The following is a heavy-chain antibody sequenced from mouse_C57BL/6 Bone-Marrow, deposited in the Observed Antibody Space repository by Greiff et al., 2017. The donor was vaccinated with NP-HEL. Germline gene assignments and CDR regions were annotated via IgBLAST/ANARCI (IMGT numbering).Heavy chain of an antibody. CDR1: GFTFSSYA. J-gene: IGHJ4*01. D-gene: IGHD1-1*01. CDR3: ARDSYYYGSSYELDY. V-gene: IGHV5-4*01. CDR2: ISDGGSYT. Sequence: EVHLVESGGGLVKPGGSLKLSCAASGFTFSSYAMSWVRQTPEKRLEWVATISDGGSYTYYPDNVKGRFTISRDNAKNNLYLQMSHLKSEDTAMYYCARDSYYYGSSYELDYWGQGTSVTVSS.